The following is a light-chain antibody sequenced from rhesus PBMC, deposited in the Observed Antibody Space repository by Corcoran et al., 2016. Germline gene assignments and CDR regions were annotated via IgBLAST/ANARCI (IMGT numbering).Light chain of an antibody. CDR3: QHGYSTPLT. Sequence: DIQMTQSPSSLSASVGDRVTITCRASENVNNYLNCYQQKPGKAPKLLIYKASPLQRGVPSRFSGSGSGTDYTFHISSLQPEDVATYYCQHGYSTPLTFGGGTKVELK. J-gene: IGKJ4*01. V-gene: IGKV1-74*01. CDR2: KAS. CDR1: ENVNNY.